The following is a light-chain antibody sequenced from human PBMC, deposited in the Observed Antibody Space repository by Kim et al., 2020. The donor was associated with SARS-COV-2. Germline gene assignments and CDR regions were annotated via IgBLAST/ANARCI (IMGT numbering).Light chain of an antibody. V-gene: IGKV1-12*01. Sequence: DIQMTQSPSSVSASVGDRVTITCRASQDIKNLLAWYQQKPGKAPNVLIYSTSNLQSGVPSRFSGSGSGTEFTLTITSLQSEDFATYYCQQSNSFPLTFGGGTKVDIK. CDR1: QDIKNL. CDR2: STS. J-gene: IGKJ4*01. CDR3: QQSNSFPLT.